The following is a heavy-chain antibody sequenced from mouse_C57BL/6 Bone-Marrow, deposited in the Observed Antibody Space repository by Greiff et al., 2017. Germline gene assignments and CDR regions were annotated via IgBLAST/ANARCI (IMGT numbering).Heavy chain of an antibody. CDR1: GFNIKDDY. V-gene: IGHV14-4*01. J-gene: IGHJ4*01. CDR3: TTIFAMDY. Sequence: EVKLQESGAELVRPGASVKLSCTASGFNIKDDYMHWVKQRPEQGLEWIGWIDPENGDTEYASKFQGKGTIKADPSSNTAYLQLSSVTSEGTAVYYYTTIFAMDYWGQGTSVTVSS. CDR2: IDPENGDT.